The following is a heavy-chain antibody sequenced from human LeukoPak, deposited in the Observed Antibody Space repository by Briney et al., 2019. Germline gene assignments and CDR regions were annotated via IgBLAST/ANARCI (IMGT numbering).Heavy chain of an antibody. CDR1: GGSISSFY. Sequence: SETLSLTCTVSGGSISSFYYTWIRQPPGKGLEWIGYIDSSGITNYNSSLNSRVTISLDTSQNQFSQKLNSVTAADTAVYYCARGLWFGDENPPYFDYWGQGILVTVSS. CDR3: ARGLWFGDENPPYFDY. J-gene: IGHJ4*02. D-gene: IGHD3-10*01. V-gene: IGHV4-59*01. CDR2: IDSSGIT.